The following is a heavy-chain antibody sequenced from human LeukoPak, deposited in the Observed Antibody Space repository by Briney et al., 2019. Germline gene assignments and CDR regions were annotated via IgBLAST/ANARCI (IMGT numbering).Heavy chain of an antibody. Sequence: ASVKVSCKVSGYTLTELSMHWVRQAPGKGLEWMGGFDPEDGETIYAQKFQGRVTMTEDTSTDTAYMELSSLRSEDTAVYYCATTQYYYDSSGYNFDYWGQGTLVTVSS. V-gene: IGHV1-24*01. CDR1: GYTLTELS. CDR2: FDPEDGET. CDR3: ATTQYYYDSSGYNFDY. J-gene: IGHJ4*02. D-gene: IGHD3-22*01.